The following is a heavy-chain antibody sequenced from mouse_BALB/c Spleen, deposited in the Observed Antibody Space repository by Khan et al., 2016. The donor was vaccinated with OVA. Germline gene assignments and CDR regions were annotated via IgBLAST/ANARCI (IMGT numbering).Heavy chain of an antibody. Sequence: EVKLVESGGDLVKPGGSLKLSCEASGFTFSTYGMSWVRQTPDKRLEWVATISTGGSYTYYPDSVKGRFTISRDNAKNTLYLQMSSLKSEDTAMFYCARLAYYYDSEGFAYWGQGTLVTVSA. D-gene: IGHD1-1*01. CDR1: GFTFSTYG. CDR3: ARLAYYYDSEGFAY. J-gene: IGHJ3*01. V-gene: IGHV5-6*01. CDR2: ISTGGSYT.